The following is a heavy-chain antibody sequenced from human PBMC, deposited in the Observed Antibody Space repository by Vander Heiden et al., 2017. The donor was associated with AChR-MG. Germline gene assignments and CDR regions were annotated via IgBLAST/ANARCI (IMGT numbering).Heavy chain of an antibody. V-gene: IGHV4-34*01. CDR2: INHSGST. CDR1: RGSFSAYY. D-gene: IGHD3-3*01. Sequence: VQLQQCGAGPLKPSETLSLTCSVYRGSFSAYYGGWIRQPPGKGLEWIGEINHSGSTNYNPSLKSRVTISVDTSKNQFSLKLSSVTAADTAVYYCARLRTIFGVVIDYYYGMDVWGQGTTVTVSS. CDR3: ARLRTIFGVVIDYYYGMDV. J-gene: IGHJ6*02.